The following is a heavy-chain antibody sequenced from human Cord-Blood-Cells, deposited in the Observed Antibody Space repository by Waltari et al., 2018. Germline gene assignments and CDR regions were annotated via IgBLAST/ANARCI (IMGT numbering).Heavy chain of an antibody. CDR1: CYTFTSYG. CDR3: ARSYYYDSSGYYFDY. J-gene: IGHJ4*02. Sequence: QVQLVQSGAEVKKPGASVKVSCKASCYTFTSYGLSWVRQAPGQGLEWMGWISAYNGNTNYAQKLQGRVTMTTDTSTSTAYMELRSLRSDDTAVYYCARSYYYDSSGYYFDYWGQGTLVTVSS. D-gene: IGHD3-22*01. V-gene: IGHV1-18*04. CDR2: ISAYNGNT.